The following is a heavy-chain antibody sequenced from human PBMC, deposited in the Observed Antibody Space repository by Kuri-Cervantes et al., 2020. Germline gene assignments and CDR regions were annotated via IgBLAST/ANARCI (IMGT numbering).Heavy chain of an antibody. D-gene: IGHD3-3*01. Sequence: GESLKISCAASGFTFSSYGMHWVRQAPGKGLEWVAFIRSDGSDKFYADSVKGRFTISRDNSKNTLYVHMNSLRADDTAVYYCAREGGDRWSVDYWGQGTLVTVSS. CDR3: AREGGDRWSVDY. CDR1: GFTFSSYG. V-gene: IGHV3-30*02. CDR2: IRSDGSDK. J-gene: IGHJ4*02.